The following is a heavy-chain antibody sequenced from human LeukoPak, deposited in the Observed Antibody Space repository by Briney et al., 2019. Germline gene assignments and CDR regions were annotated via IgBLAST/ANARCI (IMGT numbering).Heavy chain of an antibody. J-gene: IGHJ4*02. CDR2: IYYSGST. D-gene: IGHD5-18*01. Sequence: SETLSLTCTVSGGSISSYFWSWVRQPPDKGLEWIGYIYYSGSTKYNPSLKSRVTISVDTSKNQFSLKLSSVTAADTAVYYCARLNVDTTMAHDYWGQGTLVTVSS. CDR3: ARLNVDTTMAHDY. CDR1: GGSISSYF. V-gene: IGHV4-59*01.